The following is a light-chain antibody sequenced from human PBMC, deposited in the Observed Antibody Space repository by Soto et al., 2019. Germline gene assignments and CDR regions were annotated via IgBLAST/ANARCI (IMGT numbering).Light chain of an antibody. J-gene: IGLJ1*01. V-gene: IGLV2-14*01. CDR3: GSYTSSSTRV. CDR2: EVN. Sequence: SVLTQPAAVSGSPGQSITISCTGSSSDVGDYNYVSWYQQHPDSAPQLMIYEVNNRPSGVSNRFSGSKSGNTASLTISGLQAEDEADYYCGSYTSSSTRVFVPATKVTVL. CDR1: SSDVGDYNY.